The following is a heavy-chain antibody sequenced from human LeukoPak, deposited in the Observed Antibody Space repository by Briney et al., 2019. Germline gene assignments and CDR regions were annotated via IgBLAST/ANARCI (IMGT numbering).Heavy chain of an antibody. CDR2: MHPYGFT. V-gene: IGHV4-34*01. Sequence: SETLSLTCAVYGGSFNNYYWSWIRQPPGKGLEWIGVMHPYGFTNVNPSLTSRVSISIDTSKNQFSLTLTSVTAADTAIYYCSRGSDESKTGDSWGQGSLVTVSS. D-gene: IGHD3-9*01. J-gene: IGHJ4*02. CDR3: SRGSDESKTGDS. CDR1: GGSFNNYY.